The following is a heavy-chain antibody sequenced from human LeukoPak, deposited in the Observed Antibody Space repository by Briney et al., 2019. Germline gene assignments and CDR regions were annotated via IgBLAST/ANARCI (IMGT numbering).Heavy chain of an antibody. CDR3: ARVSYYGSGSYLFDY. V-gene: IGHV3-48*03. CDR2: ISSSGSTI. Sequence: GGSLRLSCAASGFTFSSYEMNWVRQAPGKGLEWVSYISSSGSTIYYADSVKGRFTISRDNAKNSLYLQMNSLRAEDTAVYYCARVSYYGSGSYLFDYWGQGTLVTVSS. J-gene: IGHJ4*02. D-gene: IGHD3-10*01. CDR1: GFTFSSYE.